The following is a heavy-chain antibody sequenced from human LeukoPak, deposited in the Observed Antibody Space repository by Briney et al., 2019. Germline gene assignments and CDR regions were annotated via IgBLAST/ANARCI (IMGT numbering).Heavy chain of an antibody. J-gene: IGHJ4*02. CDR2: ISSSSSYT. CDR3: ARDLRRGYSGYDLGY. Sequence: PGGSLTLSCAASGFTFSDYYMSWIRQAPGKGLEWVSYISSSSSYTNYADSVKGRFTISRDNAKNSLYLQMNSLRAEDTAVYYCARDLRRGYSGYDLGYWGQGTLVTVSS. CDR1: GFTFSDYY. V-gene: IGHV3-11*06. D-gene: IGHD5-12*01.